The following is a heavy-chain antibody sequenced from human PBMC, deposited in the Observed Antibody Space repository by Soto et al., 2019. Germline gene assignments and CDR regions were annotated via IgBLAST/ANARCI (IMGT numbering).Heavy chain of an antibody. Sequence: EVQLLESGGGLVQPGGSLRLSCAASGFTFSSYALSWFRQAPGKGLEWVSAISGSGGSKYYATSGKARLTISRDNSKNTLDLQMNSLRAEDTAVYYCAKAQMMGYFDYWGQGTLVTVSS. CDR2: ISGSGGSK. CDR1: GFTFSSYA. D-gene: IGHD3-16*01. V-gene: IGHV3-23*01. CDR3: AKAQMMGYFDY. J-gene: IGHJ4*02.